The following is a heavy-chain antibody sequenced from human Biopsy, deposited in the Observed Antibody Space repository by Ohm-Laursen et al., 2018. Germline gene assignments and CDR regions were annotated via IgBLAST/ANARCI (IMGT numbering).Heavy chain of an antibody. Sequence: RSLRLSCTASGFAFSYYGLHWVRQAPGKGLQWVAVMWSDGINKNYADSVKGRFTISRDNSKNTLYLQMNSLRAEDTAVYYCAKSPSITMMTNWFDSWGQGTLVTVSS. CDR3: AKSPSITMMTNWFDS. D-gene: IGHD3-22*01. CDR1: GFAFSYYG. CDR2: MWSDGINK. J-gene: IGHJ5*01. V-gene: IGHV3-33*06.